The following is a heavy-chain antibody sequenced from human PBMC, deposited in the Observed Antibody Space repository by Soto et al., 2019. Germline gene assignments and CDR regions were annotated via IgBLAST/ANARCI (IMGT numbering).Heavy chain of an antibody. V-gene: IGHV3-11*06. CDR1: GFRVSDNY. J-gene: IGHJ4*02. CDR3: ARGPGTSYFDY. Sequence: QVQLEESGGGLVEPGGSLRLSCAASGFRVSDNYMTWIRQAPGKGLEWVSYISSSGGYTNYADSVKGRFTISNDNAKNSLSLKMDSLRGEDTAVYFCARGPGTSYFDYWGQGSLVTVSS. D-gene: IGHD2-2*01. CDR2: ISSSGGYT.